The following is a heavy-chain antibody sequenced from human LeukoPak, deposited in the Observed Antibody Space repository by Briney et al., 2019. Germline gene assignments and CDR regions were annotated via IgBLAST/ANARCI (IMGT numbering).Heavy chain of an antibody. CDR1: GFSVSGYW. V-gene: IGHV3-7*03. CDR3: ARGGGYYPIDY. J-gene: IGHJ4*02. D-gene: IGHD2-15*01. Sequence: GGSLRLSCGASGFSVSGYWMSWVRQAPGKGLEWVANIKEDGSEKYYVDSVRGRFTISRDNTKNSLYLQVNSLRAEDTAVYYCARGGGYYPIDYWGQGTLVTVSS. CDR2: IKEDGSEK.